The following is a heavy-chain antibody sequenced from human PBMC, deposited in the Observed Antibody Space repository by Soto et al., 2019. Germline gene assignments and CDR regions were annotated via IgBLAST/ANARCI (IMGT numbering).Heavy chain of an antibody. D-gene: IGHD2-21*02. CDR2: FYYSGVA. CDR1: GGSMGGYY. J-gene: IGHJ5*01. V-gene: IGHV4-59*12. Sequence: SETLSLTCTVSGGSMGGYYWSWMRQPPGERLEWIGHFYYSGVANYNPSLRSRVTISGGMSKNHISLSLRAMTAADTAFYYGGRMPVGTNGTNRWLDSWGKGDLVTVSS. CDR3: GRMPVGTNGTNRWLDS.